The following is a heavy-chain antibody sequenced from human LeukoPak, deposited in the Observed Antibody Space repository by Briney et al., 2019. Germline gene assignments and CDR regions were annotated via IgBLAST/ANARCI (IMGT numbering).Heavy chain of an antibody. D-gene: IGHD3-10*01. Sequence: SETLSLTCTVSGGSISSGGYYWSWIRQPPGRGLEWIGYIYHSGSTYYNPSLKSRVTISVDRSKNQFSLKLSSVTAADTAVYYCASPGRGFDFDYWGQGTLVTVSS. CDR3: ASPGRGFDFDY. V-gene: IGHV4-30-2*01. J-gene: IGHJ4*02. CDR2: IYHSGST. CDR1: GGSISSGGYY.